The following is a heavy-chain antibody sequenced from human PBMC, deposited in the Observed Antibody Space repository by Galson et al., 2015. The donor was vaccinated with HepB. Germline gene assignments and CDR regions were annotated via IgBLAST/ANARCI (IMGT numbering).Heavy chain of an antibody. V-gene: IGHV3-23*01. Sequence: SLRLSCAASGFTFSSYAMSWVRQAPGKGLEWVSAISGSGGSTYYADSVKGRFTISRDNSKNTLYLQMNSLRAEDTAVYYCAKVLLPYYYYGMDVWGQGTTVTVSS. CDR3: AKVLLPYYYYGMDV. D-gene: IGHD2-15*01. CDR1: GFTFSSYA. CDR2: ISGSGGST. J-gene: IGHJ6*02.